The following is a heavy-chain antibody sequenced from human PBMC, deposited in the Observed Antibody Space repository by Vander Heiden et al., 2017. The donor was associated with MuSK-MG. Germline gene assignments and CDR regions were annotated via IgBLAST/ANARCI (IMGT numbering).Heavy chain of an antibody. V-gene: IGHV4-61*02. CDR1: GDSINRGGSS. J-gene: IGHJ6*02. CDR2: IHTSGST. CDR3: ARRTEMNYYGLDV. Sequence: QVQLQESGPGLVKPSQTLSLTCTVPGDSINRGGSSWSWIRQPAGKGLEWIGRIHTSGSTRYNPSLKSRVTMSADTSKNQISLNLSSVTAADTAVYYCARRTEMNYYGLDVWGQGTTVTVSS.